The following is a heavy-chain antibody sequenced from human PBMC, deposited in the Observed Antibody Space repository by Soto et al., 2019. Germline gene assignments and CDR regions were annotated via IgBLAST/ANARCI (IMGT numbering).Heavy chain of an antibody. V-gene: IGHV3-33*01. CDR3: ARDRGVRGSGLTYFDF. D-gene: IGHD3-10*01. Sequence: PGGSLRLSCAAAGFNFGDSGMHWVRQAPGKGLEWVAVIWFDGSSQYYADSVKGRFTISRDNSQNTLYLQMNSLRVEDTAVYFCARDRGVRGSGLTYFDFWGPGTLVTVSS. CDR2: IWFDGSSQ. J-gene: IGHJ4*01. CDR1: GFNFGDSG.